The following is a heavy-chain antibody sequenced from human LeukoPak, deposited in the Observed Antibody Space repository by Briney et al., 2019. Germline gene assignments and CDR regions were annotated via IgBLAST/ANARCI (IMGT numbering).Heavy chain of an antibody. CDR1: GGSISSYY. D-gene: IGHD7-27*01. CDR2: IYYSGST. CDR3: ARDYSPATGAFDY. V-gene: IGHV4-59*01. J-gene: IGHJ4*02. Sequence: SQTLSPTCTVSGGSISSYYWSWIRQPPGKGLEWIGYIYYSGSTNYNPSLKSRVTISVDTSKNQFSLKLSSVTAADTAVYYCARDYSPATGAFDYWGQGTLVTVSS.